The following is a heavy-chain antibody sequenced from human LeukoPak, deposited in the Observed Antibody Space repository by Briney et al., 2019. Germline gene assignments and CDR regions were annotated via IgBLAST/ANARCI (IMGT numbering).Heavy chain of an antibody. CDR2: ISGSGGST. D-gene: IGHD3-10*01. CDR1: GFTFSNYA. J-gene: IGHJ4*02. Sequence: GGSLRLSCAASGFTFSNYAMSWVRQAPGKGLEWVSGISGSGGSTYYADSVKGHFTISRDNSKNTLHLQMNSLRAGDTAVYYCAKVLKGSGSYYIRGAFDYWGQGTLVTVSS. V-gene: IGHV3-23*01. CDR3: AKVLKGSGSYYIRGAFDY.